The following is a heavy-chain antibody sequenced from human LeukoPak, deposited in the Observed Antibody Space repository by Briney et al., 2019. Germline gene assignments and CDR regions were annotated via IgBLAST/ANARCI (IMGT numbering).Heavy chain of an antibody. CDR1: GFTFSSYS. D-gene: IGHD2-21*02. CDR3: ARGRPTRGYCGGDCYAENDAFDI. CDR2: IKQDGSEK. V-gene: IGHV3-7*03. J-gene: IGHJ3*02. Sequence: PGGSLRLSCAASGFTFSSYSMSWVRQSPGKGLEWVANIKQDGSEKYYVDSVKGRFTISRDNAKSSLYLQMSSLRAEDTAVYYCARGRPTRGYCGGDCYAENDAFDIWGQGTMVTVSS.